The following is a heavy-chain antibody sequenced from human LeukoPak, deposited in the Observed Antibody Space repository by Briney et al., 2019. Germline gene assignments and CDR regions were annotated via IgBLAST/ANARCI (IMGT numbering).Heavy chain of an antibody. CDR3: ATSSLRGRGYSYGMFDY. CDR1: GYTFTCYY. Sequence: ASVKVSYKASGYTFTCYYMHWVRQAPGQGLEWMGRINPNSGGTNYAQKFQGRVTMTRDTSISTAYMELSRLRSDDTAVYYCATSSLRGRGYSYGMFDYWGQGTLVTVSS. D-gene: IGHD5-18*01. V-gene: IGHV1-2*06. J-gene: IGHJ4*02. CDR2: INPNSGGT.